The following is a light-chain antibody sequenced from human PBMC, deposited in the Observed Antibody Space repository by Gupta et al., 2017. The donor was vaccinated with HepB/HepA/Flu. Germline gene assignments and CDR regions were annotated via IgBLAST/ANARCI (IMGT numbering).Light chain of an antibody. J-gene: IGLJ1*01. CDR2: DVS. CDR1: SSDVGGYNY. V-gene: IGLV2-14*01. Sequence: SALTQPASVSGSPGQSITISCTGTSSDVGGYNYVSWYQQHPGKAPKFMIYDVSNRPSGVSNRFSGSKSGNTASLTISGLQAEDEADYYCGSYRSSSTPVGVFGTGTKVTVL. CDR3: GSYRSSSTPVGV.